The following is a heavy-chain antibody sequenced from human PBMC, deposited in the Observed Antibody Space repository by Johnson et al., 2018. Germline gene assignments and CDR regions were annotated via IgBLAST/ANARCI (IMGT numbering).Heavy chain of an antibody. CDR1: GFTFSNYA. CDR3: VRVDTSMTFRVAFDF. J-gene: IGHJ3*01. V-gene: IGHV3-30-3*01. Sequence: QVQLVQSGGGVVQPGRSLRLSCAASGFTFSNYAMYWVRQTPGTGLEWVTLITFDGRNEYYAGPVKGRFTISRDNSKNTLFLQMNSRRVEDTAVYYCVRVDTSMTFRVAFDFWGQGTLVTVSA. D-gene: IGHD3/OR15-3a*01. CDR2: ITFDGRNE.